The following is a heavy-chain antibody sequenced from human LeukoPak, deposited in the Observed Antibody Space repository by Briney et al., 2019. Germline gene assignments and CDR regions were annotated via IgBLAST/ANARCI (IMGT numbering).Heavy chain of an antibody. CDR2: ISRRGDFI. CDR3: ARDYCSGPTCYPLDL. Sequence: GGSLRLSCAASGFGFSGVSMNWVRQAPGKGLEWVSSISRRGDFIFYADSVKGRFTVSRDNAKNSLFLQLNSLRAEDTALYYCARDYCSGPTCYPLDLWGQGTLVSVSS. D-gene: IGHD2-2*01. CDR1: GFGFSGVS. V-gene: IGHV3-21*01. J-gene: IGHJ4*02.